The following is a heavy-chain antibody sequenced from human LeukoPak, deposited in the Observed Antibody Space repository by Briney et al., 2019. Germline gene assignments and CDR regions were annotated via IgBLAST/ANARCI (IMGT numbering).Heavy chain of an antibody. J-gene: IGHJ4*02. CDR3: ARGRMPSH. Sequence: PSETLSHTCAVYGGSFSGYYWSWIRQPPGKGLEWIGEINHSGSTNYNPSLKSRVTISVDTSKNQFSLKLSSVTAADTSVYYCARGRMPSHWGQGTLVTVSS. CDR2: INHSGST. D-gene: IGHD2-15*01. V-gene: IGHV4-34*01. CDR1: GGSFSGYY.